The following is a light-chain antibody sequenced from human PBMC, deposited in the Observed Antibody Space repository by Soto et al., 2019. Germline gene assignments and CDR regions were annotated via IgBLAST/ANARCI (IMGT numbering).Light chain of an antibody. CDR1: QSIGTY. V-gene: IGKV1-39*01. J-gene: IGKJ2*01. CDR2: GAS. Sequence: DIPMTQSPSSLPASVGDRISITCRASQSIGTYLSWYQQKPGKAPKLLIDGASHLQSGVPSRFSGRGSETGFTLTISSLHPEDFATYDCQQSYSAPRNFGQGTKVEIK. CDR3: QQSYSAPRN.